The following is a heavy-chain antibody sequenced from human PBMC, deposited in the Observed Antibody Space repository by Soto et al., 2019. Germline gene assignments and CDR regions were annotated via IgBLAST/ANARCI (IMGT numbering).Heavy chain of an antibody. Sequence: QVQLVESGGGVVQPGRSLRLSCAASGFTFSSFGMHWVRQAPGKGLEWVAVASYDGSYKYYADSVKGRFTISRDNSKNTLYLKMNSRRAEDTAVYYCAKERSVVATTPDFDYWGQGTLVTVSS. CDR3: AKERSVVATTPDFDY. V-gene: IGHV3-30*18. J-gene: IGHJ4*02. D-gene: IGHD5-12*01. CDR1: GFTFSSFG. CDR2: ASYDGSYK.